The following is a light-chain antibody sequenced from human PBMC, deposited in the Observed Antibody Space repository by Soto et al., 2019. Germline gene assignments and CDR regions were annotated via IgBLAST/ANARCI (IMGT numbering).Light chain of an antibody. CDR1: SSDVGDYKY. V-gene: IGLV2-14*03. J-gene: IGLJ2*01. CDR3: SSYTSSSTVV. Sequence: QSALTQPASVSGSPGQSITMSCTGTSSDVGDYKYVSWYQQHPGKAPKLMIYDVSNRPSGVSNRFSGSKSGNTASLTISGLQAEDEADYYCSSYTSSSTVVFGGGTKVTVL. CDR2: DVS.